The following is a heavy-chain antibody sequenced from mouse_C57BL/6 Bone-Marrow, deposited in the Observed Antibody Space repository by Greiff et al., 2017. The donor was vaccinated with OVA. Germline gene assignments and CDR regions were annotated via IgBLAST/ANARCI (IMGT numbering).Heavy chain of an antibody. Sequence: EVKLVESGGGLVQPGGSMKLSCVASGFTFSNYWMNWVRQSPETGLEWVAQIRLKSDNYATHYAESVKGRFTISRDDSKSSVYLQMNNLRAEDTGIYYCTEDSNYDYWGQGTTLTVSS. CDR1: GFTFSNYW. CDR3: TEDSNYDY. CDR2: IRLKSDNYAT. D-gene: IGHD2-5*01. V-gene: IGHV6-3*01. J-gene: IGHJ2*01.